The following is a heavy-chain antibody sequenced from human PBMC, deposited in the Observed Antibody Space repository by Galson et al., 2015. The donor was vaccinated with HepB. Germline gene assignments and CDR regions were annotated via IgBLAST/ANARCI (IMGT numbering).Heavy chain of an antibody. CDR1: GESINSGTW. CDR2: VYHGGTT. V-gene: IGHV4-4*02. J-gene: IGHJ6*02. Sequence: SETLSLTCAVSGESINSGTWWTWVRQSPGKGLEWIGEVYHGGTTNYNPSLKSRVTISVDKSKNQFSLRLSSVTAADTAVYYCAREPYKYGVDVWGQGTTVTVSS. CDR3: AREPYKYGVDV.